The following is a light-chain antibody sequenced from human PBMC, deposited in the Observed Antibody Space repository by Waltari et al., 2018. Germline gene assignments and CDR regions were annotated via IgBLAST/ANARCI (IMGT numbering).Light chain of an antibody. CDR1: DLGSKS. Sequence: SSVLTQPPSVSVAPGQSAKITCGGNDLGSKSVHWYQQKPGQVPVLVVHDDSGRPSGIPERFSGSNSGNTATLTITRVEVGDEADYYCQVWDRSTEHSIFGGGTELTVL. CDR3: QVWDRSTEHSI. CDR2: DDS. V-gene: IGLV3-21*02. J-gene: IGLJ2*01.